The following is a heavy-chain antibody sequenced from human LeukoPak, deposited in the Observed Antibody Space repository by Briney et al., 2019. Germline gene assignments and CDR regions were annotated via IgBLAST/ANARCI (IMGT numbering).Heavy chain of an antibody. J-gene: IGHJ4*02. Sequence: ASVKVSCKASGYTFTGYYMHWVRQAPGQGLEWMGWINPNTGVTNYAQKFQGRVTMTRDTSISTAYMELISLTSDDTAVYYCARYPREGGNYWGQGTLVTVSS. CDR2: INPNTGVT. CDR1: GYTFTGYY. D-gene: IGHD1-26*01. V-gene: IGHV1-2*02. CDR3: ARYPREGGNY.